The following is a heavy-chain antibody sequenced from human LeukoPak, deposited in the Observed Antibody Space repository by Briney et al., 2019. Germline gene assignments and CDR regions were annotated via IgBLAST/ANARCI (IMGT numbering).Heavy chain of an antibody. V-gene: IGHV1-2*02. Sequence: ASVKVSCKASGYTFTGYYTHWVRQAPGQGLEWMGWINPNSGGTNYAQKFQGRVTMTRDTSISTAYMELSRLRSDDTAVYYCARDHGSGWYYYYYYMDVWGKGTTVTVSS. CDR2: INPNSGGT. J-gene: IGHJ6*03. D-gene: IGHD6-19*01. CDR1: GYTFTGYY. CDR3: ARDHGSGWYYYYYYMDV.